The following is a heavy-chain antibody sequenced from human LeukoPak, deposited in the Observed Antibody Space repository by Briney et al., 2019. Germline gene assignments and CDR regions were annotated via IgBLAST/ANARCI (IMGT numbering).Heavy chain of an antibody. Sequence: ASVKVSCKASGYTFTGYYMHWVRQAPGQGLEWMGWINPNSGGTNCAQKFQGRVTMTRDTSISTAYMELSRLRSDDTAVYYCARGIAAAGTGLDYWGQGTLVTVSS. V-gene: IGHV1-2*02. CDR3: ARGIAAAGTGLDY. CDR1: GYTFTGYY. D-gene: IGHD6-13*01. CDR2: INPNSGGT. J-gene: IGHJ4*02.